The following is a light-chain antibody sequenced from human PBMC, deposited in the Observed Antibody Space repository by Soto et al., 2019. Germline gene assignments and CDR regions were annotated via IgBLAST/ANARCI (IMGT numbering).Light chain of an antibody. CDR3: QTWGTGGDVV. CDR1: SGHSTYA. Sequence: QAVLTQSPSASASLGASVKLTCTLSSGHSTYAIAWHQQQPEKGPRYLMKLNSDGRHSKGDGIPDRFSGTSSGAERYLTISSLQSEDEAHYYCQTWGTGGDVVFGGGTKLTVL. CDR2: LNSDGRH. V-gene: IGLV4-69*01. J-gene: IGLJ2*01.